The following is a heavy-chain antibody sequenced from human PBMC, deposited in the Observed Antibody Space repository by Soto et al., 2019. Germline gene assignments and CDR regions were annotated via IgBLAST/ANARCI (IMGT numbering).Heavy chain of an antibody. J-gene: IGHJ5*02. CDR1: GFTFDDFA. Sequence: EVQLVESGGGLVQPGRSLRLSCAVSGFTFDDFAVHWVRQAPGKGLEWVSGINWNSGSLAYADSVKGRFTISRDNAKNSLYLHLNSLRAEDTAFYYCAKAPNLVTHWFDPWGQGTLVTASS. V-gene: IGHV3-9*01. CDR2: INWNSGSL. D-gene: IGHD3-9*01. CDR3: AKAPNLVTHWFDP.